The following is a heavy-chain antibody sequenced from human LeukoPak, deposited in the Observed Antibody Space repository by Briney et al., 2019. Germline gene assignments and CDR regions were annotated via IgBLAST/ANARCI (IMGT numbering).Heavy chain of an antibody. CDR2: INPNSGGT. D-gene: IGHD4-23*01. CDR1: GYTLTELS. J-gene: IGHJ4*02. CDR3: ARETDYGGHDY. V-gene: IGHV1-2*02. Sequence: ASVKVSCKVSGYTLTELSMHWVRQAPGQGLEWMGWINPNSGGTNYAQKFQGRVTMTRDTSISTAYMELSRLRSDDTAVYYCARETDYGGHDYWGQGTLVTVSS.